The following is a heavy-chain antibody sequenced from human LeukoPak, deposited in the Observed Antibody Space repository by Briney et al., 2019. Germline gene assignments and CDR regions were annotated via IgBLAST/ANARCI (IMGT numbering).Heavy chain of an antibody. CDR1: GGSISSSSYY. CDR2: IYNSGST. Sequence: SETLSLTCTVSGGSISSSSYYWGWIRQPPGKGLEWIGRIYNSGSTTYNPSLKSRVTMSVDTSKNQFSLKLSSVTAADTAVYYCARVTMVGGFDPWGQGTLVTVSS. J-gene: IGHJ5*02. D-gene: IGHD3-10*01. V-gene: IGHV4-39*07. CDR3: ARVTMVGGFDP.